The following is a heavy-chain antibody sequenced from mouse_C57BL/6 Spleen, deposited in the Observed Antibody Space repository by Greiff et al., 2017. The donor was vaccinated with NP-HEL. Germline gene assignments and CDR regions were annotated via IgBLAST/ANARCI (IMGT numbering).Heavy chain of an antibody. CDR1: GYSFTDYN. D-gene: IGHD2-12*01. CDR2: INPNYGTT. J-gene: IGHJ2*01. Sequence: EVKLVESGPELVKPGASVKISCKASGYSFTDYNMNWVKQSTGKSLEWIGVINPNYGTTSYNQKFKGKATLTVDQSSSTAYMQLNSLTSEDSAVYYCARKDYSGYFDYWGQGTTLTVSS. CDR3: ARKDYSGYFDY. V-gene: IGHV1-39*01.